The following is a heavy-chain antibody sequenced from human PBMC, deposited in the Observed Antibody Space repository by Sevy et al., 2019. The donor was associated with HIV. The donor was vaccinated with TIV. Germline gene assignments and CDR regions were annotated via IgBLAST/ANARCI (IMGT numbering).Heavy chain of an antibody. J-gene: IGHJ4*02. V-gene: IGHV3-30*02. CDR1: GFSFSSYG. Sequence: GGSLRLSCAASGFSFSSYGMHWVRQAPGKGLEWMSYIQYDGSSKDYGDSVKGRFTISRDNSKNTLYLQMNSLRVEDTAVFYCGKEGGGEGGDHWGQGTLVTVSS. CDR3: GKEGGGEGGDH. CDR2: IQYDGSSK. D-gene: IGHD2-21*01.